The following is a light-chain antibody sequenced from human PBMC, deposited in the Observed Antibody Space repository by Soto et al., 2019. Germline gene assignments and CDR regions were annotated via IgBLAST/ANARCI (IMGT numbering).Light chain of an antibody. CDR2: DAS. J-gene: IGKJ1*01. V-gene: IGKV3-15*01. Sequence: EIVMTQSPDTLSLSPGERATLSCSASQRVSGKLAWYQHRPGQAPRLLIYDASIRATGIPARFSGSASGTVFTLNISSLQSEDFALYCCQQYNNWPPWTFGQGTKVDIK. CDR3: QQYNNWPPWT. CDR1: QRVSGK.